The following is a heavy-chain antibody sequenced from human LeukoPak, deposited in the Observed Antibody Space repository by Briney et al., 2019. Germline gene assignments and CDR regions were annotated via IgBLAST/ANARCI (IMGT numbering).Heavy chain of an antibody. V-gene: IGHV1-8*02. CDR1: GYTFKNYD. CDR3: AKATPGGLHGYSFDY. CDR2: MNPNSGNT. Sequence: GASVKVSCKASGYTFKNYDINWVRQATGQGPEWMGSMNPNSGNTGFAQKFQDRVSMTRDTSINTAYMELTSLRSGDTAVYYCAKATPGGLHGYSFDYWGQGTVVTVYS. D-gene: IGHD5-24*01. J-gene: IGHJ4*02.